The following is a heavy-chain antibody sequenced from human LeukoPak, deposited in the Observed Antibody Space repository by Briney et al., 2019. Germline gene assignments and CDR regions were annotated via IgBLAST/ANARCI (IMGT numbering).Heavy chain of an antibody. Sequence: ASVKVSCKASGYTFTSYDINWVRQATGQGLEWMGWMNPNSGNTGYAQKFQGRVTMTRNTSISTAYMELSSLRSEDTAVYYCARNLITIFGLVIQAFAYWGQGTLVTVSS. V-gene: IGHV1-8*01. CDR3: ARNLITIFGLVIQAFAY. CDR2: MNPNSGNT. J-gene: IGHJ4*02. CDR1: GYTFTSYD. D-gene: IGHD3-3*01.